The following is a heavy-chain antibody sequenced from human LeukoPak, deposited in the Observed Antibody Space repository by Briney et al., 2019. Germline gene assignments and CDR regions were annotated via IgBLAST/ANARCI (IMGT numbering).Heavy chain of an antibody. CDR3: ARELSRVVDY. J-gene: IGHJ4*02. D-gene: IGHD2-15*01. CDR2: IYSTGST. CDR1: GGSISAYS. V-gene: IGHV4-59*12. Sequence: ASETLSLTCTVSGGSISAYSWSWIRQPPGKGLEWIGYIYSTGSTNHNPSLKSRVTISRDTSKNQFSLKLSSVTAADTAVYYCARELSRVVDYWGQGTLVTVSS.